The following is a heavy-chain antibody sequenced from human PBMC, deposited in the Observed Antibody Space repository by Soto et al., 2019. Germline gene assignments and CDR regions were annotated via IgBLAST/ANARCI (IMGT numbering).Heavy chain of an antibody. CDR3: ARDGPSHPWEYYFDY. CDR2: IWYDGSNK. Sequence: GGSLRLSCAASGFTFSSYGMHWVRQAPGKGLEWVAVIWYDGSNKYYADSVKGRFTISRDNSKNTLYLQMNSLRAEDTAVYYCARDGPSHPWEYYFDYWGQGTLVTVSS. V-gene: IGHV3-33*01. J-gene: IGHJ4*02. D-gene: IGHD1-26*01. CDR1: GFTFSSYG.